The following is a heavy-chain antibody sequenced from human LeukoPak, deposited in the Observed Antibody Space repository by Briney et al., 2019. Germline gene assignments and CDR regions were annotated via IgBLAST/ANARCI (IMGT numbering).Heavy chain of an antibody. V-gene: IGHV4-61*02. Sequence: SETLSLTCTVSGGSISSGSYYWSWSRQPAGKGLEWIGRIYTSGSTNYNPSLKSRVTISVDTSKNQFSLKLSSVTAADTAVYYCARDKARWGSSPNGYYYGMDVWGQGTTVTVSS. CDR1: GGSISSGSYY. CDR2: IYTSGST. J-gene: IGHJ6*02. CDR3: ARDKARWGSSPNGYYYGMDV. D-gene: IGHD6-13*01.